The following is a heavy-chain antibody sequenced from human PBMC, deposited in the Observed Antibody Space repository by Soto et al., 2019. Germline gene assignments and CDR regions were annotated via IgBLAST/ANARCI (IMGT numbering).Heavy chain of an antibody. CDR2: INPNSGGT. CDR1: GYTFTGYY. J-gene: IGHJ4*02. V-gene: IGHV1-2*04. D-gene: IGHD3-22*01. Sequence: VASVKVSCKASGYTFTGYYMHWVRQAPGQGLEWMGWINPNSGGTNYAQKFQGWVTMTRDTSISTAYMELSRLRSDDTAVYYCARGRLLYYYDSIGATSPFDYWGQGTLVTVSS. CDR3: ARGRLLYYYDSIGATSPFDY.